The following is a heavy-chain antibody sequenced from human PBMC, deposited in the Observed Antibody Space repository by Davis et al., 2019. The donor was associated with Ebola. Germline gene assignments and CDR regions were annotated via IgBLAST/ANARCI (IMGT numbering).Heavy chain of an antibody. CDR3: AKTTYGYSTSGLDP. J-gene: IGHJ5*02. CDR1: GFTFSSYS. CDR2: ISSSSYI. V-gene: IGHV3-21*04. Sequence: GGSLRLSCAASGFTFSSYSMNWVRQAPGKGLEWVSSISSSSYIYYADSVKGRFTISRDNAKNSLYLQMNSLRAEDTALYYCAKTTYGYSTSGLDPWGQGTLVTVSS. D-gene: IGHD6-6*01.